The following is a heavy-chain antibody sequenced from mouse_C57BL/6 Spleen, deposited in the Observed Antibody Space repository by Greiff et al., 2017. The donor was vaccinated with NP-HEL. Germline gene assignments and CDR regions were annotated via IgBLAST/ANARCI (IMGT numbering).Heavy chain of an antibody. Sequence: EVTLVESGGGLVKPGGSLKLSCAASGFTFSSYAMSWVRQTPEQRLEWVATISDGGSYTYYPDNVKGRFTISRDNAKNNRYLQMSHLKSDDTAMYYCARDRDGSSLYYDAMDYWGQGTSVTVSS. J-gene: IGHJ4*01. CDR1: GFTFSSYA. CDR3: ARDRDGSSLYYDAMDY. V-gene: IGHV5-4*01. CDR2: ISDGGSYT. D-gene: IGHD1-1*01.